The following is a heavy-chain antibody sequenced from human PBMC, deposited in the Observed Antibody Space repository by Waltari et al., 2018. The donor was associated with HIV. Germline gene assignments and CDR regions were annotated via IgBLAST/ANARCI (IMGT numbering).Heavy chain of an antibody. CDR2: FVPKKGKP. CDR1: GYPLSDLS. V-gene: IGHV1-24*01. CDR3: VTLYNESPLYSNF. D-gene: IGHD2-15*01. J-gene: IGHJ1*01. Sequence: QLIQSTSALKRPGASVTISCQVSGYPLSDLSMQWVRQGRGQRLEWVGGFVPKKGKPVYSQRFWGRVSLAEDTSEDTAFLELNRLTSDDTAVYYCVTLYNESPLYSNFWGRGTLVTV.